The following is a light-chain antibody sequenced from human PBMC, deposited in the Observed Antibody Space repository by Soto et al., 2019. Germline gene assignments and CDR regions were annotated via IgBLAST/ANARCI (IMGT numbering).Light chain of an antibody. J-gene: IGLJ2*01. CDR2: RNN. Sequence: QSVLTQPPSASGTPGQTVTISCSGSSSNIGSAYIYWYQHLPGTAPKLLIYRNNQRPSGVPDRFSASKSSTSASLAFSGLRSEDDADYYCAAWDDSLVVFGGGTKLTVL. CDR3: AAWDDSLVV. CDR1: SSNIGSAY. V-gene: IGLV1-47*01.